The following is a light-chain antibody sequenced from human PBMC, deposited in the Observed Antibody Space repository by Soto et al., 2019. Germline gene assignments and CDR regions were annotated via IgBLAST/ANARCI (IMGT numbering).Light chain of an antibody. CDR2: WAF. V-gene: IGKV4-1*01. Sequence: DIVMTQSPEYLAVSLGERATINCKSSQSVLYISKNKNYLAWYQQKPGQPPKLLISWAFTRESGVPDRFSGSGSGTEFTLTISNLQAEDVAVYYCQQYSNTPFTFGPGTKVDLK. J-gene: IGKJ3*01. CDR1: QSVLYISKNKNY. CDR3: QQYSNTPFT.